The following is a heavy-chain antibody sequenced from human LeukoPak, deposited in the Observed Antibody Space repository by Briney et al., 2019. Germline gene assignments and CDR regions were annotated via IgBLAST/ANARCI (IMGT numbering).Heavy chain of an antibody. Sequence: AGSLRLSCAASGFTFSSYSMNWVRQAPGKGLEWVSSISSSSSYIYHADSVKGRFTISRDNAKNSLYLQMNSLRAEDTAVYYCARESDRRYYYDSSGYYDYWGQGTLVTVSS. CDR2: ISSSSSYI. CDR1: GFTFSSYS. J-gene: IGHJ4*02. D-gene: IGHD3-22*01. V-gene: IGHV3-21*01. CDR3: ARESDRRYYYDSSGYYDY.